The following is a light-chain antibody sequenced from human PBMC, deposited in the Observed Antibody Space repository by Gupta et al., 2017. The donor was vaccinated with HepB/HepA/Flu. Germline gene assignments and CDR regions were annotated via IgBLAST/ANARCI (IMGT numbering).Light chain of an antibody. CDR2: RVS. CDR3: MQYTHWPHT. V-gene: IGKV2-30*01. CDR1: ESLVYSDGNTR. Sequence: DVVVTQSPLSVRVTLGQASSISCTSSESLVYSDGNTRLNWFHQGPGQSPRLLIYRVSNRDSGVPDRFSGSGSGTDFTLEISRVEAEDVGVYYCMQYTHWPHTFGQGTKLEIK. J-gene: IGKJ2*01.